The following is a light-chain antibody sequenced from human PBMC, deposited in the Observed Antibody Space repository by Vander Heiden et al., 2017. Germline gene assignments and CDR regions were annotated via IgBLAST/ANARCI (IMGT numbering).Light chain of an antibody. CDR2: DAS. CDR3: QQRSNWPRLS. J-gene: IGKJ4*01. CDR1: QSVGTY. V-gene: IGKV3-11*01. Sequence: EVVLTQSPVPLSLSPGERATLSCRASQSVGTYLAWYQQKPGQAPRLLIHDASDRASGIPPRFSGSGSGTDFTLTISSLEPEDFATYYCQQRSNWPRLSFGGGTKVEIK.